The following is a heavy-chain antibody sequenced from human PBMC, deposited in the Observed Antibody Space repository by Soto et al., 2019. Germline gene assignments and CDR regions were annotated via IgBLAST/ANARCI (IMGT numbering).Heavy chain of an antibody. Sequence: SETLSLTCTVSGGSIISYYWSWIRQPPGKGLEWIGYIYYSGSTNYNPSLKSRVTMSVDRSINTAYLEWSSLKASDSAMYYCARLTLAQDSSGYHIFDYWGLGTLVTVSS. CDR1: GGSIISYY. V-gene: IGHV4-59*12. CDR2: IYYSGST. J-gene: IGHJ4*02. D-gene: IGHD3-22*01. CDR3: ARLTLAQDSSGYHIFDY.